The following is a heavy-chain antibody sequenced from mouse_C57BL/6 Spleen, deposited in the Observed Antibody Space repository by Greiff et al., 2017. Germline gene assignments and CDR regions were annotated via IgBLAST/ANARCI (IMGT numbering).Heavy chain of an antibody. CDR3: ARPGLRRPYAMDY. CDR2: IGSGSSTI. D-gene: IGHD2-4*01. CDR1: GFTFSDYG. Sequence: EVKLVESGGGLVKPGGSLKLSCAASGFTFSDYGMHWVRQAPEQGLEWVAYIGSGSSTIYYADTVKGRFTISRDNAKNTLFLQMTSLRSEDTAMYYCARPGLRRPYAMDYWGQGTSVTVSS. J-gene: IGHJ4*01. V-gene: IGHV5-17*01.